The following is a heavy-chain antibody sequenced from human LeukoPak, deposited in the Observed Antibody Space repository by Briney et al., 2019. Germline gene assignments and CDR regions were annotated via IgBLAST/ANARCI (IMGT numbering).Heavy chain of an antibody. D-gene: IGHD5-12*01. Sequence: GESLKISCKGSGYSFTSYWIGWVRQMPGKGLEWMGLIYPGDSDTRYSPYFQGQVTMSADKSISTAYLQWSSLKASDTATYYCARGYSGYYFYYGMDVWGQGTAVTVSS. V-gene: IGHV5-51*01. CDR1: GYSFTSYW. CDR2: IYPGDSDT. J-gene: IGHJ6*02. CDR3: ARGYSGYYFYYGMDV.